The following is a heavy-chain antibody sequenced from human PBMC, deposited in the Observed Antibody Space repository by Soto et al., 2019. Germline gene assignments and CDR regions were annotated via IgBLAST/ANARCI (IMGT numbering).Heavy chain of an antibody. CDR2: IRSKANSYAT. D-gene: IGHD2-21*02. Sequence: EVQLVESGGGLVQPGGSLKLSCAASGFTFSGSAMHWVRQASGKGLEWVGRIRSKANSYATAYAASVKGRFTISRDDSKNTAYLQMNSLKTEDTAVYYCTRPWTGDNNYYYYLDVWGKGTTVTVSS. CDR1: GFTFSGSA. V-gene: IGHV3-73*01. J-gene: IGHJ6*03. CDR3: TRPWTGDNNYYYYLDV.